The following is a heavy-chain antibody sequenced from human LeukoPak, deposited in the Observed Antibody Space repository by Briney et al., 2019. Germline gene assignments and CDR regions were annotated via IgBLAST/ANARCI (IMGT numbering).Heavy chain of an antibody. CDR1: GGSFSNGYW. CDR3: ARETDYSHPNYFDP. V-gene: IGHV4-4*02. Sequence: SETLSLTCAISGGSFSNGYWWSWVRQSPGKGLEFIGQISRIGTTNYNPSLRSRVSISMDKSQNLFSLNLTSVTAADTAVYYCARETDYSHPNYFDPWGQGTLVTVSS. J-gene: IGHJ5*02. D-gene: IGHD4-11*01. CDR2: ISRIGTT.